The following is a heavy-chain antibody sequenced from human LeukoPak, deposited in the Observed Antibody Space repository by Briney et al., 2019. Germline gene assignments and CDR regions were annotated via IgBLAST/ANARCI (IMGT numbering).Heavy chain of an antibody. V-gene: IGHV3-23*01. CDR1: GFTFSSYA. Sequence: GSLRLSCAASGFTFSSYAMTWVRQAPGKGLEWVSSISASGVMTYYADSVKGRFTVSRDNSKNNLYLQMSRLTAADTAVYYCAKDRSIGTYYTFDHWGQGTLVTVSS. CDR2: ISASGVMT. CDR3: AKDRSIGTYYTFDH. D-gene: IGHD1-26*01. J-gene: IGHJ4*02.